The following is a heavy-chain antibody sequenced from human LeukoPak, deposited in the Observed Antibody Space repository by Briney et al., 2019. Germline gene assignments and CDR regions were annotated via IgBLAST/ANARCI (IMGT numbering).Heavy chain of an antibody. CDR1: GGSFSGYY. V-gene: IGHV4-34*01. CDR2: INHSGST. J-gene: IGHJ4*02. CDR3: ARSGHSSGWTGFDY. D-gene: IGHD6-25*01. Sequence: SETLSLTCAVYGGSFSGYYWSWIRQPPGKGLEWIGEINHSGSTNYNPSLKSRVTISVDTSKNQFSLKLSSVTAADTAVYYCARSGHSSGWTGFDYWGQGTLVTVSS.